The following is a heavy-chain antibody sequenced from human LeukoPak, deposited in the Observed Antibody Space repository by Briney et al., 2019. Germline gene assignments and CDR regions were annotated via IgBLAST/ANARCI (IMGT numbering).Heavy chain of an antibody. D-gene: IGHD6-19*01. CDR3: ARGRSGWYESWFDP. V-gene: IGHV1-2*02. CDR2: INPNSGGT. CDR1: GYTFTGYY. Sequence: ASVKVSCKASGYTFTGYYMHWVRQAPGQGLEWMGWINPNSGGTNYAQKFQGRVTMTRDTSISTAYMELSRLRSDDTAVYYCARGRSGWYESWFDPWGQGTLVTVSS. J-gene: IGHJ5*02.